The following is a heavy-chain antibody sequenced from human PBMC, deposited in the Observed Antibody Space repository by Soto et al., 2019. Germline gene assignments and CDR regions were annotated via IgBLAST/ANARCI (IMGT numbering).Heavy chain of an antibody. CDR2: MSSDGASK. V-gene: IGHV3-30*18. D-gene: IGHD6-6*01. CDR3: AKVGTSSLRDWFDP. J-gene: IGHJ5*02. CDR1: GFTFTSYA. Sequence: GGSMRLSCAASGFTFTSYAMHWVRQTPGKGLEWVAVMSSDGASKYYADSVKGRFTISRDNSKYTLYLQMNSLRGDDSAVYYCAKVGTSSLRDWFDPGGQGTLVTVSS.